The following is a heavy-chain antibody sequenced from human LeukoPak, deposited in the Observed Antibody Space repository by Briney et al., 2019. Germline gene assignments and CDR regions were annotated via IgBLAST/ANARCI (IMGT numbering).Heavy chain of an antibody. CDR1: GFTFSSYG. V-gene: IGHV3-48*02. D-gene: IGHD6-19*01. CDR2: ISTTSSTI. CDR3: ARGKEKWLDHFDY. Sequence: TGGSLRLSCEASGFTFSSYGMNWVRQAPGKGLEWVSYISTTSSTIYYADSVKGRFTMSRDNAKNSLYLQMDSLRDEDTAVYYCARGKEKWLDHFDYWGQGSLVT. J-gene: IGHJ4*02.